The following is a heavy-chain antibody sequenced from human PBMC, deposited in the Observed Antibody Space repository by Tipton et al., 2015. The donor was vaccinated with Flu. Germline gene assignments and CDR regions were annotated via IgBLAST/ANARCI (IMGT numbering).Heavy chain of an antibody. CDR1: GFTFSSYG. V-gene: IGHV3-33*01. D-gene: IGHD3-3*01. J-gene: IGHJ6*02. Sequence: SGFTFSSYGMHWVRQAPGKGLEWVAVIWYDGSNKYYADSVKGRFTISRDNSKNTLYLQMNSLRAEDTAVYYCARDRLYDFWSGYLTPYYYYGMDVWGQGTTVTVSS. CDR2: IWYDGSNK. CDR3: ARDRLYDFWSGYLTPYYYYGMDV.